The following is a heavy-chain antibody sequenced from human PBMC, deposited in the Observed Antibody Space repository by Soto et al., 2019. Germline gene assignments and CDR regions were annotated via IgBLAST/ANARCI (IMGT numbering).Heavy chain of an antibody. CDR1: GFTFSDHY. CDR2: TRNKANSYTT. V-gene: IGHV3-72*01. Sequence: GGSLRLSCAASGFTFSDHYMDWVRQAPGKGLEWVGRTRNKANSYTTEYAASVKGRFTISRDDSKNSLYLQMNSLKTEDTAVYYCARPLYYYYGMDVWGQGTTVTV. J-gene: IGHJ6*02. CDR3: ARPLYYYYGMDV.